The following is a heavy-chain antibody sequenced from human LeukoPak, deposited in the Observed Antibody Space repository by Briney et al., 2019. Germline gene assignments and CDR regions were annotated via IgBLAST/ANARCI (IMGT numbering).Heavy chain of an antibody. V-gene: IGHV3-23*01. CDR3: ARDRPNYHESNGHYYNRDGDH. Sequence: GGSLRLSCAASGFTFNIYAMSWVRLAPGKGLQWVASMCGSAGCTYYEDSVTGRFTIPRDNSKNILYLQMNSLRAEDTAIYYCARDRPNYHESNGHYYNRDGDHWGQGTLVTVSS. CDR1: GFTFNIYA. D-gene: IGHD3-10*01. J-gene: IGHJ5*02. CDR2: MCGSAGCT.